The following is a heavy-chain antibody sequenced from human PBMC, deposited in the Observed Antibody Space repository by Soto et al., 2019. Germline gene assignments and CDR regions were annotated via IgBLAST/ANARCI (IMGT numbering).Heavy chain of an antibody. Sequence: GGSLRLSCAASGFTFSSYAMSWVRQAPGKGLEWVSAIRGSGGSTYYADSVKGRFTISRDNSKNTRYLQMNSLRAEDTAVYYCAKEGLLWFGELSALDYWGQGTLVTVSS. CDR2: IRGSGGST. D-gene: IGHD3-10*01. V-gene: IGHV3-23*01. CDR3: AKEGLLWFGELSALDY. CDR1: GFTFSSYA. J-gene: IGHJ4*02.